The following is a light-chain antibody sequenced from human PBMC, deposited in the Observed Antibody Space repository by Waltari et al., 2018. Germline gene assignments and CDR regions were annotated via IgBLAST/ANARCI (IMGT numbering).Light chain of an antibody. CDR2: DVT. CDR1: SSDVGSYNY. J-gene: IGLJ2*01. Sequence: QSALTQPASVSGSPGQSITISCTGTSSDVGSYNYVSWYQQHPGKAPKLIIYDVTNRPSGVSNRFSGSKSGNTGSLTISGLQAEDEADYYCSSYMDTTTLELFGGGTSLTVL. CDR3: SSYMDTTTLEL. V-gene: IGLV2-14*03.